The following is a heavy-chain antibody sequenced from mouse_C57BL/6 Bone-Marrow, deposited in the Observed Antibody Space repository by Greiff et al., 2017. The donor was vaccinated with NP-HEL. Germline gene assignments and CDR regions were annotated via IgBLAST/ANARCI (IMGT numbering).Heavy chain of an antibody. CDR2: ISDGGSYT. J-gene: IGHJ3*01. CDR1: GFTFSSYA. V-gene: IGHV5-4*01. CDR3: AREAAQATSAY. D-gene: IGHD3-2*02. Sequence: EVQLVESGGGLVKPGGSLKLSCAASGFTFSSYAMSWVRQTPEKRLEWVATISDGGSYTYYPDNVKGRFTISRDNAKNNLYLQMSHLKSEDTAMYYCAREAAQATSAYWGQGTLVTVSA.